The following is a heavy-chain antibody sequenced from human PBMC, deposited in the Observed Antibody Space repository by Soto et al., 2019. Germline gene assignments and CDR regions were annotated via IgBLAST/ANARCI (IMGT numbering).Heavy chain of an antibody. V-gene: IGHV3-49*04. J-gene: IGHJ6*02. D-gene: IGHD1-20*01. CDR2: IRSKAYGGTT. Sequence: PVGSLRLSCTASGFTFGDYAVSWVRQAPGKGLEWVGFIRSKAYGGTTEYAASVKGRFTISRDDSKSIAYLQMNSLKTEDTAVYYCTRDPLNNWNSYYYYGMDVWGQGTTVTVSS. CDR3: TRDPLNNWNSYYYYGMDV. CDR1: GFTFGDYA.